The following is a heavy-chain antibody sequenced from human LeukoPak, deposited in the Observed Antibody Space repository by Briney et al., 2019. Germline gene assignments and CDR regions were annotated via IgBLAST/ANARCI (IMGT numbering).Heavy chain of an antibody. CDR1: GYIFTPHH. CDR2: VSAANNP. D-gene: IGHD5-24*01. V-gene: IGHV1-3*01. CDR3: AMSVEMPPIPSFDY. J-gene: IGHJ4*02. Sequence: GASVKGSCKTSGYIFTPHHIHWMRQAPGQGLELLGWVSAANNPEYSQKFQGRVVITRDASATTSYLELNSLRSEDTAVYYCAMSVEMPPIPSFDYWGQGTLVTVSS.